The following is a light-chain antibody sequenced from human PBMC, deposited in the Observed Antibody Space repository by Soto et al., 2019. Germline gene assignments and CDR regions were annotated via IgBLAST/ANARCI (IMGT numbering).Light chain of an antibody. CDR2: SAS. Sequence: EIVLTQSPGTLSFSTGERATLSCRASHTVPSNYLAWYQQKSGQTPRLLIYSASSRATGIPDRFSGSGSGTDFTLTVSRLEPEDFAVYYCQQYGSSVWTFGQGTKVDIK. CDR1: HTVPSNY. CDR3: QQYGSSVWT. V-gene: IGKV3-20*01. J-gene: IGKJ1*01.